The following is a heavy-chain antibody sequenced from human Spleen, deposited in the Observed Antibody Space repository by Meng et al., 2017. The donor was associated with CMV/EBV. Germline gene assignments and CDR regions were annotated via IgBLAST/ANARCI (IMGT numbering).Heavy chain of an antibody. D-gene: IGHD2-2*01. CDR2: INHSGGA. Sequence: SWRRHPLGKVLDGLGEINHSGGADYDPSLKRRVNISVETSKNQCSLKLSYVTAADTAVYYCARGRSTPGYCSSTSCYLGYYYGMDVWGQGTTVTVSS. V-gene: IGHV4-34*01. CDR3: ARGRSTPGYCSSTSCYLGYYYGMDV. J-gene: IGHJ6*02.